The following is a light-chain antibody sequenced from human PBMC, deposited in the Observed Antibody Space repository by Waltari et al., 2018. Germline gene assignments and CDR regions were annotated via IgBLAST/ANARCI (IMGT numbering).Light chain of an antibody. CDR2: RNN. CDR3: AAWDDSLNCVL. V-gene: IGLV1-44*01. CDR1: NSNIGSNN. Sequence: QSVLTQPPSASETPGQRVTISCSGSNSNIGSNNVNWYPQFPGTAPKLLIYRNNQRPSGVPDRFSASKSGTSASLAISGLQSEDEADYYCAAWDDSLNCVLFGGGTKLTVL. J-gene: IGLJ2*01.